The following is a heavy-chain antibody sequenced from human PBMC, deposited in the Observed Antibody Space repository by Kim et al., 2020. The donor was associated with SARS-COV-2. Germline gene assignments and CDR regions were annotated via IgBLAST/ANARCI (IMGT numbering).Heavy chain of an antibody. Sequence: ASVKVPCKASGYTFTSYYMHWVRQAPGQGLEWMGIINPSGGSTSYAQKFQGRVTMTRDTTTSTVYMELSSLRSEDTAVYYCARDYIAVAGYFDYWGQGTLVTVSA. CDR2: INPSGGST. CDR1: GYTFTSYY. J-gene: IGHJ4*02. D-gene: IGHD6-19*01. CDR3: ARDYIAVAGYFDY. V-gene: IGHV1-46*01.